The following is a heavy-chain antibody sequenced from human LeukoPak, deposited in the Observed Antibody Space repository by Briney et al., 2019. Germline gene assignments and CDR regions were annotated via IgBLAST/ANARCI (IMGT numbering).Heavy chain of an antibody. Sequence: GGSLRLSCAASGFTFSSYGMHWVRQAPGKGLEWVAVISYDGSNKYYADSVKGRFTISRDNSKNTLYLQMNSLRAEDTAVYYCARESDYDFWSGYFGGPREDWFDPWGQGTLVTVSS. J-gene: IGHJ5*02. CDR3: ARESDYDFWSGYFGGPREDWFDP. CDR1: GFTFSSYG. V-gene: IGHV3-30*03. CDR2: ISYDGSNK. D-gene: IGHD3-3*01.